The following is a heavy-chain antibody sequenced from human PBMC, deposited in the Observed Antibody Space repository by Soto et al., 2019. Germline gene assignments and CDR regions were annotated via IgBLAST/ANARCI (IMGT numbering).Heavy chain of an antibody. Sequence: GGSLRLSCAASGFTVSSNYMSWVRQAPGKGLEWVSVIYSGGSTYYADSVKGRFTISRDNSKNTLYLQMDSLRAEDTAVYYCARDRRLYCGGDCYYYYFDYWGQGTLVTVSS. CDR2: IYSGGST. D-gene: IGHD2-21*02. CDR3: ARDRRLYCGGDCYYYYFDY. CDR1: GFTVSSNY. J-gene: IGHJ4*02. V-gene: IGHV3-53*01.